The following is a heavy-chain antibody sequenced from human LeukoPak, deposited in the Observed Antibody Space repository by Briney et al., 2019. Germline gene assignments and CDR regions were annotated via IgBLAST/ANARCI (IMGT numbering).Heavy chain of an antibody. CDR3: ARDQRVTGRPDIDY. Sequence: GGSLRLSCAASGFTFRNHWMHWVRQTPGKGLVWVSRISSDGSSTTYAVSVKGRFTISRDNAKNTLYLQMKNLRAEDTAMYYCARDQRVTGRPDIDYWGQGTLVIVFS. CDR2: ISSDGSST. CDR1: GFTFRNHW. V-gene: IGHV3-74*03. J-gene: IGHJ4*02. D-gene: IGHD6-6*01.